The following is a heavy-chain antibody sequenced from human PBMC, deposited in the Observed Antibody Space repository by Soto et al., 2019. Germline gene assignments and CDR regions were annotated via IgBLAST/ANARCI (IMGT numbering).Heavy chain of an antibody. CDR2: VNPSSGGT. Sequence: ASVKVSCKASGFTDYYIHWVRQAPGQGLEWMGWVNPSSGGTNYAQKFQGRVAMTRDTFISTAYMELSRLQSDDTAVYYCAREGSADYGSYGVDVWGQGTTVTGLL. CDR1: GFTDYY. J-gene: IGHJ6*02. V-gene: IGHV1-2*02. D-gene: IGHD4-17*01. CDR3: AREGSADYGSYGVDV.